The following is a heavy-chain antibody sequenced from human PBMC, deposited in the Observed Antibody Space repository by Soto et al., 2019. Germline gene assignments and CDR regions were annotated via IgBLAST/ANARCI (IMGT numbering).Heavy chain of an antibody. CDR2: IYYSGST. D-gene: IGHD3-16*02. V-gene: IGHV4-39*01. CDR1: GGSISSSSYY. J-gene: IGHJ5*01. Sequence: PSETLSLTCTVSGGSISSSSYYWGWIRQPPGKGLEWIGSIYYSGSTYYNPSLKSRVTISVDTSKNQFSLKLSSVTAADTAVYYCASTYYDYFWESYRPNWFDSWGQGTLVTVSS. CDR3: ASTYYDYFWESYRPNWFDS.